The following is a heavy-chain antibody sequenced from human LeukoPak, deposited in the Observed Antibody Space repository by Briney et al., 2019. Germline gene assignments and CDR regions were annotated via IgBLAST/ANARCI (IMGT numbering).Heavy chain of an antibody. CDR2: IWYDGSIK. Sequence: GGSLRLSCAASGFTFSTYGMHWVRQAPGKGLEWVAVIWYDGSIKYYADSVKGRFTISRDNSKNTLSLQMNSLRAEDMAVYYCARAVGPFDIWGQGTIVIVSS. J-gene: IGHJ3*02. V-gene: IGHV3-33*01. CDR3: ARAVGPFDI. CDR1: GFTFSTYG.